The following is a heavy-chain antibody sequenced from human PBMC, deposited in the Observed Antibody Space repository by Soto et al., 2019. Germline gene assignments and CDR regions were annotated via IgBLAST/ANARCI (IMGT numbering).Heavy chain of an antibody. Sequence: ASVKVSCKASGYTFTGYAIHWVRQARGQRHEWMGWINGGNGDTKYSQKFQGRVTITRDTFASTAYMELTSLGSEDTAVYHCARGYCSSTSCQYYFDFWGQGTLVTVSS. J-gene: IGHJ4*02. CDR1: GYTFTGYA. V-gene: IGHV1-3*01. CDR2: INGGNGDT. D-gene: IGHD2-2*01. CDR3: ARGYCSSTSCQYYFDF.